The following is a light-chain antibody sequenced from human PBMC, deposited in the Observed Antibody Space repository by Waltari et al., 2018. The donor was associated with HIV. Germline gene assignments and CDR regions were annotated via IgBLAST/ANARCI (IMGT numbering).Light chain of an antibody. J-gene: IGKJ4*01. CDR2: ATS. CDR1: QNIYSY. V-gene: IGKV1-9*01. Sequence: DIQLTQSPSFLSASIGDRVTITCRASQNIYSYLVWYQQKPGRAPQVLIYATSTLQSGVPSRFSGCGSGTEFALTITNLQPDDFATYYCQQVNGYPLTFGGGTKVEIK. CDR3: QQVNGYPLT.